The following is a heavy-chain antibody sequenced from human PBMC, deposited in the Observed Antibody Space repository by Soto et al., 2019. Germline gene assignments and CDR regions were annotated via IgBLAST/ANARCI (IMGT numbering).Heavy chain of an antibody. Sequence: QVQLVESGGGVVQPGRSLRLSCAASGFTFRNYGIHWVRRAPGKGLEWVALISSDASNEYYGDSVKGRFTISRDYSKNTVYLQMNSLRPEDTAVYYCAKDIMMIVAHYCFDYWGQGTLVTVSS. V-gene: IGHV3-30*18. CDR1: GFTFRNYG. D-gene: IGHD3-22*01. CDR2: ISSDASNE. CDR3: AKDIMMIVAHYCFDY. J-gene: IGHJ4*02.